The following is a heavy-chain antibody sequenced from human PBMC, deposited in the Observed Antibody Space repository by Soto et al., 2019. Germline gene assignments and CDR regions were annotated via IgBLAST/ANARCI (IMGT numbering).Heavy chain of an antibody. CDR1: GGSFSGYY. D-gene: IGHD1-26*01. V-gene: IGHV4-34*01. CDR2: INHSGST. J-gene: IGHJ4*02. CDR3: ARVRTGVGWDY. Sequence: KPAETLSLTCAVYGGSFSGYYWSWIRQPPGKGLEWIGEINHSGSTNYNPSLKSRVTISVDTSKNQFSLKLSSVTAADTAVYYCARVRTGVGWDYWGQGTRVTVSS.